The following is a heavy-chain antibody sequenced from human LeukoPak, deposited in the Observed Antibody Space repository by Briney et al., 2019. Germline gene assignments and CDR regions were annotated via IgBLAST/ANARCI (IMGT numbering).Heavy chain of an antibody. J-gene: IGHJ3*02. CDR1: GGTFSSYA. Sequence: SVKVSCKASGGTFSSYAISWVRQTPGQGLEWMGGIIPIFGTANYAQKFQGRVTITADKSTSTAYMELSSLRSEDTAVYYCARGTGANGDAFDIWGQGTMVTVSS. V-gene: IGHV1-69*06. D-gene: IGHD7-27*01. CDR2: IIPIFGTA. CDR3: ARGTGANGDAFDI.